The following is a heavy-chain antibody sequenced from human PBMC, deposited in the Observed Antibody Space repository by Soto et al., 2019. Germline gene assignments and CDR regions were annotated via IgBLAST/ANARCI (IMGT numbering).Heavy chain of an antibody. CDR1: GYTFTSYD. CDR3: ARAGRIAVAGEYNWFDP. D-gene: IGHD6-19*01. CDR2: MNPNSGNT. J-gene: IGHJ5*02. V-gene: IGHV1-8*01. Sequence: ASVKVSCKASGYTFTSYDINWVRQATGQGLEWMGWMNPNSGNTGYAQKFQGRVTMTRNTSISTAYMELSSLRSEDTAVYYCARAGRIAVAGEYNWFDPWGQGTLVTVSS.